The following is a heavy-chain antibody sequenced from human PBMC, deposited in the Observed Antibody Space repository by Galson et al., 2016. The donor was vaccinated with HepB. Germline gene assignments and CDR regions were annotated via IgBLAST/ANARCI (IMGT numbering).Heavy chain of an antibody. Sequence: SETLSLTCTVSYGSVSSSGYYWGWIRQPPGKGLEWIASISADGTTYSNPSPKSRVTISVDTSTHQFSLTLSSLTAADSAVFYCARLSKAVRGNRNYYYYSMDVWGKGTMVTVSS. CDR2: ISADGTT. J-gene: IGHJ6*03. CDR1: YGSVSSSGYY. D-gene: IGHD1/OR15-1a*01. CDR3: ARLSKAVRGNRNYYYYSMDV. V-gene: IGHV4-39*01.